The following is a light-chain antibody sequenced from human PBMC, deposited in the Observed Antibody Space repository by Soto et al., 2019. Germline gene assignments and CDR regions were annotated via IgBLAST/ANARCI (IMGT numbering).Light chain of an antibody. CDR1: SNDLGGYNY. CDR3: SSYGGSDNLI. J-gene: IGLJ2*01. V-gene: IGLV2-8*01. CDR2: EVR. Sequence: QSLLTQPPSASGSPGQSVTISCTGSSNDLGGYNYVSWYQHHPGKAPKLIIYEVRERPSGVPDRFSGSKSGNTASLTVSGLQAEDEADYYCSSYGGSDNLIFGGGTKLTVL.